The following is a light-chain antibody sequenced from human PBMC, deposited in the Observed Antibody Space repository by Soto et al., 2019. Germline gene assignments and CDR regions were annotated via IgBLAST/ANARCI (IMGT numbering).Light chain of an antibody. CDR2: EVT. J-gene: IGLJ3*02. CDR1: SSDVGGYNF. CDR3: CSYAGTTTWV. Sequence: QSALTQTASVSGSPGQSITMSCTGTSSDVGGYNFVSWYQQHPGKAPKLIVHEVTNRLSGVSGRFSGSKSGNTAFLTISGLQAEDEADYYCCSYAGTTTWVFGGGTKLTVL. V-gene: IGLV2-14*03.